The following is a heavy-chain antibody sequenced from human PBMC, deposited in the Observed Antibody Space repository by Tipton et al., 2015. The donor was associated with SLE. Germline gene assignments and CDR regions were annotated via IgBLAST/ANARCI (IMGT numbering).Heavy chain of an antibody. CDR1: GFTFNSYA. CDR2: ISYDGSNK. CDR3: ARSQSSGWPNYYYYGMDV. J-gene: IGHJ6*02. V-gene: IGHV3-30*04. D-gene: IGHD6-19*01. Sequence: SLRLSCAASGFTFNSYAMHWVRQAPGKGLEWVAVISYDGSNKYYADSVKGRFTISRDNSKNTLYLQMNSLRAEDTAVYYCARSQSSGWPNYYYYGMDVWGQGTTVTVSS.